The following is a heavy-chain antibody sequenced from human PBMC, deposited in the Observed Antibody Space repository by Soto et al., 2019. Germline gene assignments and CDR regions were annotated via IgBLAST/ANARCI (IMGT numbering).Heavy chain of an antibody. CDR2: ISYDGRNK. J-gene: IGHJ4*02. CDR1: GFTFSSYG. V-gene: IGHV3-30*18. Sequence: QVHLVESGGGVLQPGRSQRLSCAASGFTFSSYGMHWVRQAPGKGLEWVAVISYDGRNKYYADSVKGRFTISRDNSKHRLYLQMNSLRAEDTAVYYCAKDEADGDYLDIWGQGTLFTCSS. CDR3: AKDEADGDYLDI. D-gene: IGHD4-17*01.